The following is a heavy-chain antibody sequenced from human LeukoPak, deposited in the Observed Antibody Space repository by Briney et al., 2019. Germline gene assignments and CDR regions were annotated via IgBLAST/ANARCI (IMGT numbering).Heavy chain of an antibody. Sequence: GGSLRLSCAGSRFSVSGNYITWVRQAPGEGLAWVSVTYSDGTTFYADSVKGRFTISRDSSKNTLFIQMNSLRVEDTAVYYCAGDPGLRNGMDVWGQGTTVTVSS. CDR2: TYSDGTT. V-gene: IGHV3-66*02. CDR1: RFSVSGNY. CDR3: AGDPGLRNGMDV. D-gene: IGHD2-8*01. J-gene: IGHJ6*02.